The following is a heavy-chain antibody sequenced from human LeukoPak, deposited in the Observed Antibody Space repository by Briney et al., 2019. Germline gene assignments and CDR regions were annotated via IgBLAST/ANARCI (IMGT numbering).Heavy chain of an antibody. V-gene: IGHV3-21*01. J-gene: IGHJ4*02. Sequence: PGGSLRLSCAASGFTFSSYNMNWVRQAPGKGLEWVSSITNSGSYIYYADSVKGRFTISRDNAKNSLYLQMNSLRVEDTGVYYCARDADNHGDTPDYWGQGTLVTVSS. CDR1: GFTFSSYN. D-gene: IGHD2-21*02. CDR3: ARDADNHGDTPDY. CDR2: ITNSGSYI.